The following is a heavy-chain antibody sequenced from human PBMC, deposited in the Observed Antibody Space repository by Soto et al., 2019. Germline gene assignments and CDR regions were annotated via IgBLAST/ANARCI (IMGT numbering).Heavy chain of an antibody. Sequence: PGGSLRLSCAASGFTFSSYSMNWVRQAPGKGLEWASYISSSGSTAYYADSVKGRFTISRDNAKNSLYLQMNSLRDEDTAVYYCARVHCPIGVCSVYYYYYGMDVWGQGTTVTVSS. V-gene: IGHV3-48*02. J-gene: IGHJ6*02. CDR2: ISSSGSTA. CDR1: GFTFSSYS. CDR3: ARVHCPIGVCSVYYYYYGMDV. D-gene: IGHD2-8*01.